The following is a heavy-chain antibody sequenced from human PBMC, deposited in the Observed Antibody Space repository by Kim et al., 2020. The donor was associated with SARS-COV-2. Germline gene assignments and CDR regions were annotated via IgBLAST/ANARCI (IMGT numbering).Heavy chain of an antibody. CDR1: GFTFSSYA. V-gene: IGHV3-23*01. CDR2: ISGSGGST. D-gene: IGHD5-12*01. J-gene: IGHJ5*02. CDR3: SRRVATIMFSWFDP. Sequence: GGSLRLSCAASGFTFSSYAMSWVRQAPGKGLEWVSAISGSGGSTYYADSVKGRFTISRDNSKNTLYLQMNSLRAEDTAVYYCSRRVATIMFSWFDPWGQGTLVTVSS.